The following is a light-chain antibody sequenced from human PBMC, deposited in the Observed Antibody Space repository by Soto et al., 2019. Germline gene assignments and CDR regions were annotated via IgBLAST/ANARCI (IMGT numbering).Light chain of an antibody. CDR2: EVS. Sequence: QSALTQPASVSGSPGQSVTISCTGTSSDVGNYNYVSWYQQHPGKAPKLMIYEVSTRPSGVSNRFSGSKSGNTASLTISGLQAEDESHYYCSSYTNKNNVVFGGGTQLTVL. CDR1: SSDVGNYNY. V-gene: IGLV2-14*01. CDR3: SSYTNKNNVV. J-gene: IGLJ2*01.